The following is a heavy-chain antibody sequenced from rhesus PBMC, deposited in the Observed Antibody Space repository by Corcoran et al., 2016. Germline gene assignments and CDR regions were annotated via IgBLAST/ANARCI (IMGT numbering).Heavy chain of an antibody. CDR3: AGTNYPFDY. V-gene: IGHV4-127*01. CDR1: GYSISSGYG. CDR2: IGGSSGST. Sequence: QVQLQESGPGLVKPSETLSLTCAVSGYSISSGYGWSWIRQPPGKGLEWIGYIGGSSGSTNYNPSLKNPATISKDKSKNQFSLKLSSVTAADTAVYYCAGTNYPFDYWGQGVLVTVSS. J-gene: IGHJ4*01. D-gene: IGHD4-17*01.